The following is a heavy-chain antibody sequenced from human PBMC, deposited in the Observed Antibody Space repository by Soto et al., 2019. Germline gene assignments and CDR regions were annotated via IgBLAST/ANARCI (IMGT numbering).Heavy chain of an antibody. CDR1: GFSFSSYG. CDR2: IWYDGSNK. CDR3: ARAQYTGSYFDACDI. Sequence: HPGGSLRLSCAASGFSFSSYGMHWVRQAPGKGLDWVAVIWYDGSNKYYADPVKGRFTISRDNSKNTLYLQMNSLRVEDTAVYYCARAQYTGSYFDACDIWGQGTMVTVSS. J-gene: IGHJ3*02. D-gene: IGHD1-26*01. V-gene: IGHV3-33*03.